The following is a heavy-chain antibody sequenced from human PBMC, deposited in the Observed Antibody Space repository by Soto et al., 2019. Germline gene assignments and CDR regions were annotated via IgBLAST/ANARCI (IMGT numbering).Heavy chain of an antibody. CDR3: TRDRRIFDY. CDR2: IRSKAYGGTT. D-gene: IGHD3-10*01. J-gene: IGHJ4*02. V-gene: IGHV3-49*04. CDR1: GFTFGDYA. Sequence: PGGSLRLSCTASGFTFGDYAMSWVRQAPGKGLEWVGFIRSKAYGGTTEYAASVKGRFTISRDDSKSIAYLQMNSLKTEDTAVYYCTRDRRIFDYWGQGTPVTVYS.